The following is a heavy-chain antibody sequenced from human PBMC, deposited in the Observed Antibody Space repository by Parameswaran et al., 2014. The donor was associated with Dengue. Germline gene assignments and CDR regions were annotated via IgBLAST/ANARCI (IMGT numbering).Heavy chain of an antibody. CDR2: ISGSGGST. V-gene: IGHV3-23*01. Sequence: VRQGSRERGWSGVSAISGSGGSTYYADSVKGRFTISRDNSKNTLYLQMNSLRAEDTAVYYCAKDLAAHDAFDIWGQGTMVTVSS. D-gene: IGHD6-13*01. J-gene: IGHJ3*02. CDR3: AKDLAAHDAFDI.